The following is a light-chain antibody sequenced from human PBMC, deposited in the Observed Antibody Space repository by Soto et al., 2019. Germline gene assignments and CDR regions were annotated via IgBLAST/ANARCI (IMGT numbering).Light chain of an antibody. CDR3: QQNNFY. CDR2: NAS. V-gene: IGKV1-5*01. J-gene: IGKJ3*01. CDR1: QNIHPW. Sequence: GDRVTITCLSRQNIHPWLAWFQLKPGQAPNLLVYNASSLVSGVPSRFAASGSETEFTLTIDSLQPDDFATYCCQQNNFYFGRGTKVDIK.